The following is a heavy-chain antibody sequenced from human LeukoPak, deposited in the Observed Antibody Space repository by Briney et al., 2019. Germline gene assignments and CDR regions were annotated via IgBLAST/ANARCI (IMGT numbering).Heavy chain of an antibody. J-gene: IGHJ5*02. CDR2: IYYSGST. CDR3: ARFAIGSTMYNWFDH. Sequence: SETLSLTCAVSGGSISSTSYYWAWIRQPPGKGLEWIGYIYYSGSTYYNPSLKSRVTISVDTSKNQFSLKLSSVTAADTAVYYCARFAIGSTMYNWFDHWGQGTLVTVSS. D-gene: IGHD2-2*01. V-gene: IGHV4-30-4*08. CDR1: GGSISSTSYY.